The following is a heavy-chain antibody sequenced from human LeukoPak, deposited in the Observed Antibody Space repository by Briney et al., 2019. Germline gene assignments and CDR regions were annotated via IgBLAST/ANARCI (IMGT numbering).Heavy chain of an antibody. CDR3: AKVSGATLNYGMDV. V-gene: IGHV3-23*01. J-gene: IGHJ6*02. CDR2: ISGSGGST. Sequence: GGSLRLSCAASGFTFSRCVMSWVRQAPGRGLEWVSDISGSGGSTFYADSVKGRFTISRANSKNTLYLQMNSLRAEDTPVYYCAKVSGATLNYGMDVWGQGTTVTVSS. CDR1: GFTFSRCV. D-gene: IGHD1-1*01.